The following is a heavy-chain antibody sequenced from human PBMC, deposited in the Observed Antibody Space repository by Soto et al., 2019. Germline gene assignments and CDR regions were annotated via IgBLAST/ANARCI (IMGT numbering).Heavy chain of an antibody. D-gene: IGHD2-8*01. CDR1: GGSISSYY. CDR2: IYYSGST. Sequence: SETLSLTCTVSGGSISSYYWSWIRQPPGKGLEWIGYIYYSGSTYYNPSLKSRVTISVDTSKNQFSLKLSSVTAADTAVYYCARHLNKVFKRNNWFDPWGQGTLVTVSS. CDR3: ARHLNKVFKRNNWFDP. V-gene: IGHV4-59*04. J-gene: IGHJ5*02.